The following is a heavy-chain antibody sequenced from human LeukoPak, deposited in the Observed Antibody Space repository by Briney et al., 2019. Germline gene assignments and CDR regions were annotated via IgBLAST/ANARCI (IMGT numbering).Heavy chain of an antibody. CDR1: GGSFSGYY. V-gene: IGHV4-34*01. CDR2: INHSGST. Sequence: SETLSLTCAVYGGSFSGYYWSWIRQPPGKGLEWIGEINHSGSTNYNPSLKSRVTISVDTSKNQFSLKLSSVTAADTAVYYCARGSRKTPGRNSFDWLLYPYYGMDVWGQGTTVTVSS. J-gene: IGHJ6*02. D-gene: IGHD3-9*01. CDR3: ARGSRKTPGRNSFDWLLYPYYGMDV.